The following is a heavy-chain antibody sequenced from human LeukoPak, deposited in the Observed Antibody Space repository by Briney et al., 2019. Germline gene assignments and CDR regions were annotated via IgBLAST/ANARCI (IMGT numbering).Heavy chain of an antibody. CDR2: ISGSGGST. CDR3: AKDSGQIDYYDSTAFEYYFDY. CDR1: GFTFSSYA. Sequence: PGGSLRLSCAASGFTFSSYAMSWVRQAPGKGLEWVSAISGSGGSTYYADSVKGRFTISRDSSKNTLFLQMNSLRAEDTAVYYCAKDSGQIDYYDSTAFEYYFDYWGQGTLVTVSS. J-gene: IGHJ4*02. V-gene: IGHV3-23*01. D-gene: IGHD3-22*01.